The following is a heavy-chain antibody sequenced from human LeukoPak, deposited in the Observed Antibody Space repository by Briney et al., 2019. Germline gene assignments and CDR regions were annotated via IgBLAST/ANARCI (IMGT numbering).Heavy chain of an antibody. Sequence: ASVKVSCKASGYTFTSYVISGVRQAPGQGLEWMGWNSAYNCNTTYSTKLQRSVTMTTETSTRTAYMELRSLRSDDTAVYYCAREGELTFDYWGQGTLVTVSS. J-gene: IGHJ4*02. CDR3: AREGELTFDY. V-gene: IGHV1-18*01. CDR2: NSAYNCNT. D-gene: IGHD1-26*01. CDR1: GYTFTSYV.